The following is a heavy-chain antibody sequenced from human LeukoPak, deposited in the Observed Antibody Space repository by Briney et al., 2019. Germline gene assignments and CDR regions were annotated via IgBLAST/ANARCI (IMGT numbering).Heavy chain of an antibody. V-gene: IGHV3-21*01. J-gene: IGHJ5*02. D-gene: IGHD2/OR15-2a*01. CDR2: ISSSSSYI. CDR3: ASFLANDWFDP. CDR1: GFTFSSYS. Sequence: GGSLRLSCAASGFTFSSYSMNWVRQAPGKGLEWVSSISSSSSYIYYADSVKGRFTISRDNAKNSLYLQMNSLRAEDTAVYYCASFLANDWFDPWGQGTLVTVSS.